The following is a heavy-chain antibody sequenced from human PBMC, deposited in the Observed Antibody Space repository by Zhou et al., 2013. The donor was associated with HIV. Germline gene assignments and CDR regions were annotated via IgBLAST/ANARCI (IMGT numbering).Heavy chain of an antibody. CDR3: ARGRIPGSGYYYGMDV. J-gene: IGHJ6*01. D-gene: IGHD2-2*01. Sequence: QVQLVQSGAEVKKPGASVKVSCKASGYTFTSYGISWVRQAPGQGLEWMGGIIPVFGTTKYAQNFQDRVTITADESATTVYMELSSLRSDDMAVYYCARGRIPGSGYYYGMDVWGQGTTVTVSS. CDR1: GYTFTSYG. CDR2: IIPVFGTT. V-gene: IGHV1-69*13.